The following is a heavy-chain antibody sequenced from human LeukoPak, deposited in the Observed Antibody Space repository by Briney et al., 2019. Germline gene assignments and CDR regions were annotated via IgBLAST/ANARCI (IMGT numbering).Heavy chain of an antibody. J-gene: IGHJ4*02. D-gene: IGHD3-10*01. CDR2: ISGSGGST. Sequence: PGGSLRLSCAASGFTFSSYAMSWVRQAPGKGLEWVSGISGSGGSTVYADSVKGRFTISRDNSKNTLYLQMNSLRAEDTAVYYCAKGGIYYGSGSYYNDYWGQGTLVTVSS. V-gene: IGHV3-23*01. CDR1: GFTFSSYA. CDR3: AKGGIYYGSGSYYNDY.